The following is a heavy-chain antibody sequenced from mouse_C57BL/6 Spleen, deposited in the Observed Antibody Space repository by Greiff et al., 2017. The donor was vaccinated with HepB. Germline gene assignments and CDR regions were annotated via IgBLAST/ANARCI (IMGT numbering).Heavy chain of an antibody. CDR1: GFSLTSYG. V-gene: IGHV2-6*01. CDR2: IWGVGST. J-gene: IGHJ4*01. Sequence: VQRVESGPGLVAPSQSLSITCTVSGFSLTSYGVDWVRQSPGKGLEWLGVIWGVGSTNYNSALKSRLSISKDNSKSQVFLKMNSLQTDDTAMYYCASSGYYGNYNYAMDYWGQGTSVTVSS. D-gene: IGHD2-1*01. CDR3: ASSGYYGNYNYAMDY.